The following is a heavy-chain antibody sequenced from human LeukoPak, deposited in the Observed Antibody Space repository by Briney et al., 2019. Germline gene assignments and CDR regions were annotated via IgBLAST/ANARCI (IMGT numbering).Heavy chain of an antibody. J-gene: IGHJ4*02. CDR2: ISAYNGNT. D-gene: IGHD6-13*01. CDR3: ARDRRIAAAGTENDY. Sequence: GASVKVSCKASRYTFTSYGISWVRQAPGQGLEWMGWISAYNGNTNYAQKLQGRVTMTTDTSTSTAYMELRSLRSDDTAVYYCARDRRIAAAGTENDYWGQGTLVTVSS. CDR1: RYTFTSYG. V-gene: IGHV1-18*01.